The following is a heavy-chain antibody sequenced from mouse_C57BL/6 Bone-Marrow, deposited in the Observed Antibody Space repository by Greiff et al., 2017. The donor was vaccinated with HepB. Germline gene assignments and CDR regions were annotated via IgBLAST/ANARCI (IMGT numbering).Heavy chain of an antibody. J-gene: IGHJ2*01. CDR3: ARGGYYDDDNGSDY. CDR1: GYTFTDYY. D-gene: IGHD2-4*01. CDR2: IYPGSGNT. V-gene: IGHV1-76*01. Sequence: QVQLQQSGAELVRPGASVKLSCKASGYTFTDYYINWVKQRPGQGLEWIARIYPGSGNTYYNEKFKGKATLTAEKSSSTAYMQLSSLTSEDSAVYFCARGGYYDDDNGSDYWGQGTTLTVSS.